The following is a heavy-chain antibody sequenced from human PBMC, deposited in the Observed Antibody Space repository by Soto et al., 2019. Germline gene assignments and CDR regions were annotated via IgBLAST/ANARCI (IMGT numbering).Heavy chain of an antibody. CDR3: ASDKALGGSGSCLHYYYYGMDV. CDR2: IYYSGST. J-gene: IGHJ6*02. D-gene: IGHD3-10*01. Sequence: PSETLSLTCTVSGGSISSGDYYWSWIRQPPGKGLEWIGYIYYSGSTYYNPSLKSRVTISVDTSKNQFSLKLSSVTAADTAVYYCASDKALGGSGSCLHYYYYGMDVWGQGTTVTVSS. V-gene: IGHV4-30-4*01. CDR1: GGSISSGDYY.